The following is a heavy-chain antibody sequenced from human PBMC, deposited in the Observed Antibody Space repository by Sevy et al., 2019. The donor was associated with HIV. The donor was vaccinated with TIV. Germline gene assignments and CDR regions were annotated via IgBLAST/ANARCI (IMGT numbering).Heavy chain of an antibody. Sequence: GGSLRLSCAASGFTFYSFAMNWVRQTPGKGLGWVSGIRGVGGTAYYADSVKGRFTISRDNSKSTLYLQMNSVRAEDTAMYYCAKGWQQGRSDYWGQGTLVTVSS. CDR3: AKGWQQGRSDY. D-gene: IGHD6-13*01. V-gene: IGHV3-23*01. CDR2: IRGVGGTA. CDR1: GFTFYSFA. J-gene: IGHJ4*02.